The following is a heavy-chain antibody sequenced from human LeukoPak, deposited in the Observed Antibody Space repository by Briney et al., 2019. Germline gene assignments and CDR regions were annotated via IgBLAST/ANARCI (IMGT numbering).Heavy chain of an antibody. CDR2: INHSGST. J-gene: IGHJ5*02. CDR3: ARARYNWNYDWFDP. V-gene: IGHV4-39*07. D-gene: IGHD1-7*01. CDR1: GGSISSGGYY. Sequence: SETLSLTCIVSGGSISSGGYYWSWIRQPPGKGLEWIGEINHSGSTNYNPSLKSRVTISVDTSKNQFSLKLSSVTAADTAVYYCARARYNWNYDWFDPWGQGTLVTVSS.